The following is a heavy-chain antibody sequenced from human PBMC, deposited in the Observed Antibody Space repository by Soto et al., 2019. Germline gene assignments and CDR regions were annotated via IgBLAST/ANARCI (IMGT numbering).Heavy chain of an antibody. D-gene: IGHD1-20*01. CDR3: ARVGFNWNRFDY. V-gene: IGHV1-69*13. CDR2: IIPIFGTA. Sequence: ASVKVSCKASGGTFSSYAISWVRQAPGQGLEWMGGIIPIFGTANYAQKFQGRVTITADESTSTAYMELSSLRSEDTAVYYCARVGFNWNRFDYWGQGTLVTVS. J-gene: IGHJ4*02. CDR1: GGTFSSYA.